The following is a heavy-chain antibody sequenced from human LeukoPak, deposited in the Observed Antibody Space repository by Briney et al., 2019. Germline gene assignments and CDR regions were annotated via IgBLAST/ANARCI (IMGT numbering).Heavy chain of an antibody. J-gene: IGHJ3*02. CDR3: ARADSSIVGAPDAFDI. CDR2: INHSGST. V-gene: IGHV4-34*01. Sequence: SETLSLACAVYGGSFSGYYWSWIRQPPGKGLEWIGEINHSGSTYYNPSLKSRVTISVDTSKNQFSLKLSSVTAADTAVYYCARADSSIVGAPDAFDIWGQGTMVTVSS. CDR1: GGSFSGYY. D-gene: IGHD1-26*01.